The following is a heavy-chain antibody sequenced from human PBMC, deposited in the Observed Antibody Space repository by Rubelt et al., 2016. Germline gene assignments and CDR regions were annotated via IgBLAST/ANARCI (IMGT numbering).Heavy chain of an antibody. V-gene: IGHV4-34*01. CDR2: INHSGST. CDR1: GGSFSGYY. D-gene: IGHD6-13*01. Sequence: QVQLQQWGAGLLKPSETLSLTCAVYGGSFSGYYWSWIRQPPGKGLEWIGEINHSGSTNYTPSLKSRVTISVDTSKNQFSRKLSSVTAADTAVYYCARGRRGSSSWLGRDYYGMDVWGQGTTVTVSS. J-gene: IGHJ6*02. CDR3: ARGRRGSSSWLGRDYYGMDV.